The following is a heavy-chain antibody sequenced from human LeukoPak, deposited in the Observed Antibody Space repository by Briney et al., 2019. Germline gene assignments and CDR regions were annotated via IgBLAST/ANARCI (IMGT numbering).Heavy chain of an antibody. CDR3: ARRDISSGWSFDY. V-gene: IGHV4-4*07. CDR2: IHTSGST. J-gene: IGHJ4*02. Sequence: SSETLSLTCTASGGSISNYHWSWIRQPAGKGLVWIGQIHTSGSTNYNPPLKSRVTMSIDTTEDQVSLTIRSVTAADTAFYYCARRDISSGWSFDYWGQGTLVTVSS. CDR1: GGSISNYH. D-gene: IGHD6-19*01.